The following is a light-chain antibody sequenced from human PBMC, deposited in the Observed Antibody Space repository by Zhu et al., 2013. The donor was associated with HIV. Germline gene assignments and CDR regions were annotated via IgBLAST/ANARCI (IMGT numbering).Light chain of an antibody. CDR3: QQYGSSRLT. CDR1: QSVGTN. V-gene: IGKV3-15*01. CDR2: GAS. Sequence: EIVLTQSPATLSVSPGERGTLSCRASQSVGTNLAWYQQKPGQAPRLLIYGASARATGIPARFSGSGSGTDFSLSISRLEPEDFAVYYCQQYGSSRLTFGGGTKVEIK. J-gene: IGKJ4*01.